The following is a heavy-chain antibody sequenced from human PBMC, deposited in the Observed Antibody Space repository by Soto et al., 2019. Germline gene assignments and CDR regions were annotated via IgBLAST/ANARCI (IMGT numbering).Heavy chain of an antibody. D-gene: IGHD3-22*01. CDR3: ARDIDYYDSSGYQDY. CDR1: GFIFSRYE. V-gene: IGHV3-48*03. J-gene: IGHJ4*02. Sequence: EVQLVESGGGLVQRGGSLRLSCAASGFIFSRYEMNWVRQAPGKGLEWVSYINTRGNIIHYADSVKGRFTISRDNAENSLYLQMNSLRAEDTAVYYCARDIDYYDSSGYQDYWGQGSLVTVSS. CDR2: INTRGNII.